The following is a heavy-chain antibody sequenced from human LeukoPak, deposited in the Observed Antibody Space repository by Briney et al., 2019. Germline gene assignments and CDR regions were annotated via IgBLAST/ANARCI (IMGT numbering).Heavy chain of an antibody. V-gene: IGHV3-30*18. CDR1: GFIFSSYG. CDR2: ISYDGSNK. Sequence: SGGSLRLSCAASGFIFSSYGMHWVRQAPGKGLEWVAVISYDGSNKYYVDSVKGRFTVSRDNSKNILYLRMNSLRAEDTAVYYCAKDTLYYDSSGENDYWGQGTLVTVSP. J-gene: IGHJ4*02. CDR3: AKDTLYYDSSGENDY. D-gene: IGHD3-22*01.